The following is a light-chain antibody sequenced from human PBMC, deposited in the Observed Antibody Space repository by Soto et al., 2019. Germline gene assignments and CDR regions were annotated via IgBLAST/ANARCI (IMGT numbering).Light chain of an antibody. Sequence: QSVLTQPPSVSGAVGQRVTISCTGSSSNIGARYDIHWYQQLPGEAPKLIIYGVTDRPSGVSNRFSGSKSGNTASLTVSGLQAEDEGDYYCSSYTATRTYVFGTGTKVTVL. CDR3: SSYTATRTYV. J-gene: IGLJ1*01. CDR2: GVT. V-gene: IGLV1-40*01. CDR1: SSNIGARYD.